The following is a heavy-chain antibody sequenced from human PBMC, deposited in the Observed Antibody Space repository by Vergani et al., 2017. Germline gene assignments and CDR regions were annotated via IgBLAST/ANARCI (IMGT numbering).Heavy chain of an antibody. J-gene: IGHJ4*02. D-gene: IGHD3-16*01. V-gene: IGHV3-48*03. CDR1: GFTFSSYE. Sequence: EVQLVESGGGLVQPGRSLRLSCAASGFTFSSYEMNWVRQAPGKGLEWVSYISSSGSTIYYADSVKGRFTISRDNAKNSLYLQMNSLRAEDTAVYYCARDPLGVGYDFDYWGQGTLVTVSS. CDR3: ARDPLGVGYDFDY. CDR2: ISSSGSTI.